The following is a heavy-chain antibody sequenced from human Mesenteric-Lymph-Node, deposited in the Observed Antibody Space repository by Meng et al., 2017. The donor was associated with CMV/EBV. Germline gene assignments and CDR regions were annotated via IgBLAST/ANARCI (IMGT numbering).Heavy chain of an antibody. J-gene: IGHJ4*02. V-gene: IGHV7-4-1*02. D-gene: IGHD5-12*01. CDR1: YIFTTHP. CDR2: IDTNTRNP. Sequence: YIFTTHPMSWVRQAPGQGLEWMGWIDTNTRNPTFAQGFTGRFVFSLDTSVNTAHLEISSLKAEDTAVYYCARGQGGYAGYVRDGFDYWGQGTLVTVSS. CDR3: ARGQGGYAGYVRDGFDY.